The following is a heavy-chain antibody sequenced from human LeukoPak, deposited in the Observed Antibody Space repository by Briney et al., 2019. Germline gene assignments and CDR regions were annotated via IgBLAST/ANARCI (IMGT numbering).Heavy chain of an antibody. CDR3: TREDNWYFDL. CDR1: GFSFSNYA. Sequence: GGSLRLSCAASGFSFSNYAMTWIRQAPGKGLEWLSYVSTDSAYTNYAGSVKGRFTISRDNAKTSLYLQLNSLTAEDTAVYYCTREDNWYFDLWGRGTLVAVSS. CDR2: VSTDSAYT. V-gene: IGHV3-11*05. J-gene: IGHJ2*01.